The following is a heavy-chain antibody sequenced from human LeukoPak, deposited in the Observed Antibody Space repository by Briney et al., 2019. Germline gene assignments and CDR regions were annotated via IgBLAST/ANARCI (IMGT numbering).Heavy chain of an antibody. CDR1: GFTFSSYG. CDR2: ISYDGSNK. CDR3: AREGYDYVWGSYRHRYFDY. V-gene: IGHV3-30*03. Sequence: GRSLRLSCAASGFTFSSYGMHWVRQTPGKGLEWVAVISYDGSNKYYADSVKGRSTIPRDNSKNTLYLQMNSLRAEDTAVYYCAREGYDYVWGSYRHRYFDYWGQGTLVTVSS. D-gene: IGHD3-16*02. J-gene: IGHJ4*02.